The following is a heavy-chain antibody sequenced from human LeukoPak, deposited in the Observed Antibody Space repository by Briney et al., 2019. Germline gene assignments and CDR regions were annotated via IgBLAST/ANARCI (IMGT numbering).Heavy chain of an antibody. CDR2: ISGSGGST. V-gene: IGHV3-23*01. CDR1: GFTFSSYA. CDR3: AKAASDSSGYYDGDDAFDI. Sequence: GGSLRLSCAASGFTFSSYAMSWVRQAPGKGLEWVSAISGSGGSTYYADSVKGRFTISRDNSKNTLYLQMNSLRAEDTAVYYCAKAASDSSGYYDGDDAFDIWGQGTMVTVSS. J-gene: IGHJ3*02. D-gene: IGHD3-22*01.